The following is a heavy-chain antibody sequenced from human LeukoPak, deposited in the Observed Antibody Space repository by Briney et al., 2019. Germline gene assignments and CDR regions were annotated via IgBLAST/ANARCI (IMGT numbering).Heavy chain of an antibody. V-gene: IGHV3-74*01. CDR3: TRDSGAERRYFDL. CDR1: GFKFSSYN. D-gene: IGHD7-27*01. CDR2: IDGDGGNP. Sequence: PGGSLRLSCATSGFKFSSYNFNWVRQAPGKGLVWVSRIDGDGGNPSYADSVKGRFTISRDNAKNTLYLQMNSLRAEDTAVYYCTRDSGAERRYFDLWGRGTLVTVSS. J-gene: IGHJ2*01.